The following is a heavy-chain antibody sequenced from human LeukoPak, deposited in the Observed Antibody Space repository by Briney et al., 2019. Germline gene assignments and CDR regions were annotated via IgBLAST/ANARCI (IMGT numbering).Heavy chain of an antibody. CDR3: AKPGENTLYYFDS. CDR2: ISGRGDNT. D-gene: IGHD1-26*01. J-gene: IGHJ4*02. CDR1: GFTFSNYV. Sequence: GGSLRLSCGASGFTFSNYVMSWVRQAPGKGLGWVSAISGRGDNTYYTDSVKGWFTISRGNSKNTLYLQMNSLRAEDTAIYYCAKPGENTLYYFDSWGQGTLVTVSS. V-gene: IGHV3-23*01.